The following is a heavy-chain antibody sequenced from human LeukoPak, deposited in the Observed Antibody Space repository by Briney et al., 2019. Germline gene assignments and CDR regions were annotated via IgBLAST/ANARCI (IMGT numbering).Heavy chain of an antibody. V-gene: IGHV4-59*08. CDR2: ISYSGST. CDR3: ARLILLPYYYYYMDF. CDR1: GGSISSYY. Sequence: SETLSLTCTVSGGSISSYYWSWIRQPPGKGLEWIGYISYSGSTKYNPSLKSRVTMSVDTSKNQFSLRLTSVTAADTAVYFCARLILLPYYYYYMDFWGRGTTVTVSS. D-gene: IGHD2-21*02. J-gene: IGHJ6*03.